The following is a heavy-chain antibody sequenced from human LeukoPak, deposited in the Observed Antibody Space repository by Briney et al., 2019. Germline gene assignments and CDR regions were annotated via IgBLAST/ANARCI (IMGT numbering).Heavy chain of an antibody. Sequence: GESLKISCKGSGYSFTSYWIGWVRQMPGKGLEWMGIIYPGDSDTRYSPSFQGQVTISADKSISTAYLQWGSLKASDTAMYYCARLDIVVVPAALGANYYYYYMDVWGKGTTVTVSS. CDR2: IYPGDSDT. D-gene: IGHD2-2*01. V-gene: IGHV5-51*01. J-gene: IGHJ6*03. CDR3: ARLDIVVVPAALGANYYYYYMDV. CDR1: GYSFTSYW.